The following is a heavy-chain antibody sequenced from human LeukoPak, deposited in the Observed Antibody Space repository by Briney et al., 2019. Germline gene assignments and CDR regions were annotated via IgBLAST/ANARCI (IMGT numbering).Heavy chain of an antibody. CDR3: AKDGTVTTGWYFDY. D-gene: IGHD4-17*01. CDR1: GFTFSSYW. Sequence: PGGSLRLYCAASGFTFSSYWMSWVRQAPGKGLEWVSAISGSGGSTYYADSVKGRFTISRDNSKNTLYLQMNSLRAEDTAVYYCAKDGTVTTGWYFDYWGQGTLVTDSS. CDR2: ISGSGGST. V-gene: IGHV3-23*01. J-gene: IGHJ4*02.